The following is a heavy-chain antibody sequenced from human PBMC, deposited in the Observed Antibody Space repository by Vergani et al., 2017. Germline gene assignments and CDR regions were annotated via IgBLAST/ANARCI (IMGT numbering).Heavy chain of an antibody. CDR2: IYHSGST. CDR3: ARDVQILAAAGTSYYCGMDV. D-gene: IGHD6-13*01. V-gene: IGHV4-38-2*02. Sequence: VQLVESGGGLVQPGGSLRLSCAASGFTVSSNYMSWVRQAPGKGLEWIGSIYHSGSTYYNPSLKGRVTISVDTSKNQFSLKLSSVTAADTAVYYCARDVQILAAAGTSYYCGMDVWGQGTTVTVSS. J-gene: IGHJ6*02. CDR1: GFTVSSNY.